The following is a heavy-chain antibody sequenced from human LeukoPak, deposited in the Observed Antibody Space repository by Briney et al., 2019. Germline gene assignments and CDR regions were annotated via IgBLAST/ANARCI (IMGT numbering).Heavy chain of an antibody. D-gene: IGHD3-9*01. J-gene: IGHJ6*03. CDR3: ARALTGYPPPYYYYMDV. V-gene: IGHV3-20*01. Sequence: GGSLRLSCAASALTFDEYGMGWVRQAPGKGLEWVSGINWNGGSIGYADSVKGRFTISRDNAKHSLYLQMNSLRAEDTALYHCARALTGYPPPYYYYMDVWGKGTTVTVSS. CDR2: INWNGGSI. CDR1: ALTFDEYG.